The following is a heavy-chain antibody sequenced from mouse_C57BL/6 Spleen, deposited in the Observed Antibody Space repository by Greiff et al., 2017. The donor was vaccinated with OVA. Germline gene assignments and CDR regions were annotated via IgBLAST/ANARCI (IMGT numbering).Heavy chain of an antibody. CDR2: IYPSDSET. CDR3: ARVGRNAMDY. CDR1: GYTFTSYW. D-gene: IGHD3-1*01. Sequence: VKLQQPGAELVRPGSSVKLSCKASGYTFTSYWMDWVKQRPGQGLEWIGNIYPSDSETHYNQKFKDKATLTVDKSSSTAYMQLSSLTSEDSAVYYCARVGRNAMDYWGQGTSVTVSS. J-gene: IGHJ4*01. V-gene: IGHV1-61*01.